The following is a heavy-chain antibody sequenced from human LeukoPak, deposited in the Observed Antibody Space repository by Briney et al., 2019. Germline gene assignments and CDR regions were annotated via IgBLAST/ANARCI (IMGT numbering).Heavy chain of an antibody. CDR2: INQDGSEI. CDR1: GFTFSNYW. D-gene: IGHD1-1*01. J-gene: IGHJ4*02. V-gene: IGHV3-7*01. Sequence: GGSLRLSCAASGFTFSNYWMSWVRQAPGKGLEWLANINQDGSEIYYVDSVKGRFTISRDNAKNSLYLQMNSLRAEDTAVYYCARDGRTTNFDYWGQGTLVTVSS. CDR3: ARDGRTTNFDY.